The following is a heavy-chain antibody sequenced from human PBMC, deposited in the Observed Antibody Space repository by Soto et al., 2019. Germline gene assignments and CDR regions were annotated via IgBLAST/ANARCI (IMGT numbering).Heavy chain of an antibody. Sequence: SETLSLTCAVSGGSISSSNWWSWVRQPPGKGLEWIGEIYHSGSTNYNPSLKSRVTISVDKSKNQFSLKLSSVTAADTAVYYCARGVLEEYYYDSSGYHWFDPWVQGTLVT. D-gene: IGHD3-22*01. CDR2: IYHSGST. CDR3: ARGVLEEYYYDSSGYHWFDP. J-gene: IGHJ5*02. V-gene: IGHV4-4*02. CDR1: GGSISSSNW.